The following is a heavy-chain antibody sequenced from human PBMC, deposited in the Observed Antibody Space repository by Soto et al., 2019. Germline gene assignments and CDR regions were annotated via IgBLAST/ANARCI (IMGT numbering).Heavy chain of an antibody. Sequence: EVQLVESGGGLVQPGGSLRLSCAASGFTFSSYAMHWVRQAPGKGLEYVSVISGNGGSTYYANSVKGRFTISRDNSKNTLYLRMGSLRAEDMAVYYCARRGYGLYLDYWGQGTVVTVSS. J-gene: IGHJ4*02. CDR2: ISGNGGST. CDR3: ARRGYGLYLDY. V-gene: IGHV3-64*01. CDR1: GFTFSSYA. D-gene: IGHD5-12*01.